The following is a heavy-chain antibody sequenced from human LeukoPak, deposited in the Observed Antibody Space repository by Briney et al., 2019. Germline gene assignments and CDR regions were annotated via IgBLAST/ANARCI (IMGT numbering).Heavy chain of an antibody. J-gene: IGHJ5*02. V-gene: IGHV1-2*02. CDR1: GYTFTGYY. Sequence: ASVTVSCKASGYTFTGYYMHWVRQAPGQGLEWMGWINPNSGGTNYAQKFQGRVTMTRDTSISTAYMELSRLRSDDTAVYYCARARLGIAVAGRYNWFDPWGQGTLVTISS. CDR2: INPNSGGT. D-gene: IGHD6-19*01. CDR3: ARARLGIAVAGRYNWFDP.